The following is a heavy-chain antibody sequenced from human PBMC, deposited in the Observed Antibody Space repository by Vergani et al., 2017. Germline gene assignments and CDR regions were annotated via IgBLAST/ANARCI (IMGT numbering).Heavy chain of an antibody. CDR2: IYTSGST. J-gene: IGHJ3*02. CDR3: ARDGLLWFGEPVVAFDI. CDR1: GGSISSYY. V-gene: IGHV4-4*07. D-gene: IGHD3-10*01. Sequence: QVQLQESGPGLVKPSETLSLTCTVSGGSISSYYWSWIRQPAGKGLEWIGRIYTSGSTNYNPSLKSRVTMSVDTSKNQFSLKLSSVTAADTAVYYCARDGLLWFGEPVVAFDIWGQGTMVTVSS.